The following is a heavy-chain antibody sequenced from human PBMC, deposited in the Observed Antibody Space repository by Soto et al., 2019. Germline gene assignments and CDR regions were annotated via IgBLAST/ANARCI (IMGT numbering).Heavy chain of an antibody. CDR1: GYSFTSYW. CDR3: ARLIVYYDSSGYPGPSDY. Sequence: PGESLKISCKGSGYSFTSYWIGWVRQMPGKGLEWMGIIYPGDSDTRYSPSFQGQVTISADKSISTPYLQWSSLKASDTAMYYCARLIVYYDSSGYPGPSDYWGQGTLVTVSS. CDR2: IYPGDSDT. J-gene: IGHJ4*02. D-gene: IGHD3-22*01. V-gene: IGHV5-51*01.